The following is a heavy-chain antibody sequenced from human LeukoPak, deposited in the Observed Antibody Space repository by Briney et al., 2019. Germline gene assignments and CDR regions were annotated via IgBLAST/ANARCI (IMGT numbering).Heavy chain of an antibody. J-gene: IGHJ5*02. Sequence: PGGSLRLSCAASGFTFSSYSMNWVRQAPGKGLEWVSSISSSSSYIYYADSVKGRFTISRDNAKNSLYLQMNSLRAEDTAVYYCVRIPNNAGFPNWFDPWGQGTLVTVSS. V-gene: IGHV3-21*01. CDR2: ISSSSSYI. CDR1: GFTFSSYS. D-gene: IGHD1-14*01. CDR3: VRIPNNAGFPNWFDP.